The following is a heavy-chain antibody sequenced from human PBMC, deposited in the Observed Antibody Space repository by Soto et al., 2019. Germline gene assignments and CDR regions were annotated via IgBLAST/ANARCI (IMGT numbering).Heavy chain of an antibody. J-gene: IGHJ4*02. D-gene: IGHD3-10*01. V-gene: IGHV1-69*13. CDR2: IIPIFGTA. CDR1: GGTFSSYA. Sequence: GASVKVSCKASGGTFSSYAISWVRQAPGQGLEWMGGIIPIFGTANYAQKFQGRVTITADESTSTAYMELSSLRSEDTAVYYCARGPEVFFSGDPKYYFDYWGQGTLVTVSS. CDR3: ARGPEVFFSGDPKYYFDY.